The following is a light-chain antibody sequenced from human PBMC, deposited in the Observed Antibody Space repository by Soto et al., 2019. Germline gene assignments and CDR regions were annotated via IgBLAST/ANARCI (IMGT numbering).Light chain of an antibody. V-gene: IGLV2-8*01. CDR1: SSDVGGYNY. CDR2: EVS. CDR3: SSYAGSNSVV. J-gene: IGLJ2*01. Sequence: SVLTQPPSASGSPGQSVTISCTGTSSDVGGYNYVSWYQHHPGKAPKVMIYEVSKRPSGVPDRFSGSKSGNAASLTVSGLQAEDEADYYCSSYAGSNSVVFGGGTQLTVL.